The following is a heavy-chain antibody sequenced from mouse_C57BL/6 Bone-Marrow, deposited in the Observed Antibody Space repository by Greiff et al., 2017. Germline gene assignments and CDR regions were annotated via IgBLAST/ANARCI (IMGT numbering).Heavy chain of an antibody. CDR1: GYTFTSYG. D-gene: IGHD2-12*01. Sequence: VQVVESGAELARPGASVKLSCKASGYTFTSYGISWVKQRTGQGLEWIGEIYPRSGNTYYNEKFKGKATLTADKSSSTAYMELRSLTSEDSAVYFCARLRQGAWFAYWGQGTLVTVSA. CDR3: ARLRQGAWFAY. J-gene: IGHJ3*01. CDR2: IYPRSGNT. V-gene: IGHV1-81*01.